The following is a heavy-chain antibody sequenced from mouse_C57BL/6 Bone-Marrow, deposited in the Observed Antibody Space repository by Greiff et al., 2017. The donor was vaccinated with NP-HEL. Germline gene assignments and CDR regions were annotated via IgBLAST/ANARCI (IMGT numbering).Heavy chain of an antibody. CDR3: TPYYDYDKEGPY. J-gene: IGHJ3*01. D-gene: IGHD2-4*01. Sequence: EVQLQESGAELVRPGASVKLSCTASGFNIKDDYMHWVKQRPEQGLEWIGWIDPENGDTEYASKFQGKATITADTSSNTAYLQLSSLTSEDTAVYYCTPYYDYDKEGPYWGQGTLVTVSA. V-gene: IGHV14-4*01. CDR1: GFNIKDDY. CDR2: IDPENGDT.